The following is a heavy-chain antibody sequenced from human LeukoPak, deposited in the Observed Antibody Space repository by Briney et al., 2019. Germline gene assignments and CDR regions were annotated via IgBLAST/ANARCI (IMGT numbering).Heavy chain of an antibody. D-gene: IGHD6-13*01. V-gene: IGHV4-34*01. J-gene: IGHJ4*02. CDR3: ARVIAAAGRGRYYFDY. CDR1: GGSFSGYY. Sequence: SETLSLTCAVYGGSFSGYYWSWIRQPPGKGLEWIGEINHSGSTNYNPSLKSRVTISVDTSKNQFSLKPSSVTAADTAVYYCARVIAAAGRGRYYFDYWGQGTLVTVSS. CDR2: INHSGST.